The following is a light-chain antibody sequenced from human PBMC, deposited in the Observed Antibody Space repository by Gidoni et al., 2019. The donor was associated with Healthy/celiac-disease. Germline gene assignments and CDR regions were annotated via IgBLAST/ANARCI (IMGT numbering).Light chain of an antibody. CDR3: QQYYSTPIT. J-gene: IGKJ5*01. CDR2: WAS. V-gene: IGKV4-1*01. CDR1: QSVLYSSNNKNY. Sequence: DIVMTQSPDYLSVSLVERATIHCKSSQSVLYSSNNKNYLAWYQQTPGQPPKLLISWASTREAGVPDRFSGNTGTDFTLTISSLQAEDVAVYYCQQYYSTPITFGQGTRLEIK.